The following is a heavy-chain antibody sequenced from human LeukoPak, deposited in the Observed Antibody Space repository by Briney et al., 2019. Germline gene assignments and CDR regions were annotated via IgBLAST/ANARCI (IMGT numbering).Heavy chain of an antibody. Sequence: GGSLRLSSAASALSLRSYSMKWVRQDPGKGLEWVSYISSSSSIIYHADSVKGRFTISRDNAKNSLYLQMNSLRDEDTAVYYCARDKGFTYWGQGALVTVSS. CDR3: ARDKGFTY. V-gene: IGHV3-48*02. J-gene: IGHJ4*02. CDR1: ALSLRSYS. CDR2: ISSSSSII.